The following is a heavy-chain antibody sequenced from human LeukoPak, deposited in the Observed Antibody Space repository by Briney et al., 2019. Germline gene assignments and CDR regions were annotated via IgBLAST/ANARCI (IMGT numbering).Heavy chain of an antibody. CDR3: ARQIVVVPAATTDLFDN. Sequence: PGGSLRLSCAASGLTFSSYWMSWVRQAPGKGLEWVANIKQDGSEKYYVDSVKGRFTISRDNAKNSLYLQMNSLRAEDTAVYYCARQIVVVPAATTDLFDNWGQGTLVTVSS. CDR2: IKQDGSEK. CDR1: GLTFSSYW. J-gene: IGHJ4*02. D-gene: IGHD2-2*01. V-gene: IGHV3-7*03.